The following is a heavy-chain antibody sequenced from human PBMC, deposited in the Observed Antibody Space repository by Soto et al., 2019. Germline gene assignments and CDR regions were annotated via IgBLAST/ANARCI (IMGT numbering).Heavy chain of an antibody. Sequence: QVQLQESGPGLVKPSETLSLTCTVSGGSISSYCWSWIRQPPGKGLEWIGYIYYSGSTNYNPSLKSRVTISVDTSNNQFSLKLSSVTAADTAVYYSAGSGSSPYYYYYGMDVWGLGTTVTVSS. CDR2: IYYSGST. D-gene: IGHD3-10*01. J-gene: IGHJ6*02. V-gene: IGHV4-59*01. CDR1: GGSISSYC. CDR3: AGSGSSPYYYYYGMDV.